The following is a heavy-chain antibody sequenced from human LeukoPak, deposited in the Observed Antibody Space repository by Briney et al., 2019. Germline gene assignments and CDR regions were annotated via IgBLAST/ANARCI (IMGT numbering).Heavy chain of an antibody. Sequence: PSETLSLTCAVYGGSFSGYYWSWIRQPPGKGLEWIGEINHSGSTNYNPSRKGRVPISVHMSKNQFSLKLTSVPAADTAVYYCARAVGTDGYNLWVYWGEGTLVTVSS. CDR2: INHSGST. V-gene: IGHV4-34*01. CDR3: ARAVGTDGYNLWVY. CDR1: GGSFSGYY. D-gene: IGHD5-24*01. J-gene: IGHJ4*02.